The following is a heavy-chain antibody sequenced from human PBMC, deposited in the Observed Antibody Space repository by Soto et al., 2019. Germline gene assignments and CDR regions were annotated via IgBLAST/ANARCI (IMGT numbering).Heavy chain of an antibody. CDR2: ISSSSSYI. Sequence: GGSLRLSCAASGFTFSSYSMNWVRQAPGKGLEWVSSISSSSSYIYYADSVKGRLTISRDNAKNSLYLQMNSLRAEDTAVYYCARDSYCSSTSCYTSYYYYGMDVWGQGTTVTVSS. CDR1: GFTFSSYS. CDR3: ARDSYCSSTSCYTSYYYYGMDV. V-gene: IGHV3-21*01. D-gene: IGHD2-2*02. J-gene: IGHJ6*02.